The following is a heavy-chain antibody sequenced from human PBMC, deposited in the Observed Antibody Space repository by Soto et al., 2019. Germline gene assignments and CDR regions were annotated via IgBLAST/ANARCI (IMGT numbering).Heavy chain of an antibody. D-gene: IGHD3-22*01. J-gene: IGHJ3*01. Sequence: ASVKVSCKASGYTFTSYAMHWVRQAPGQRLEWMGWINAGNGNTKYSQKFQGRVTITRDTSTSTAYMELSSLRSEDTAVYYCAALPPYYYDRSGVGDALDLWGQGTMVTVSS. CDR3: AALPPYYYDRSGVGDALDL. CDR2: INAGNGNT. CDR1: GYTFTSYA. V-gene: IGHV1-3*01.